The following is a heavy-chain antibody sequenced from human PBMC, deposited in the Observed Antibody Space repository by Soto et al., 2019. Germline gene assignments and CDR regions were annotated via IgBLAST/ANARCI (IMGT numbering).Heavy chain of an antibody. CDR1: GFPFSSYA. D-gene: IGHD6-6*01. J-gene: IGHJ4*02. V-gene: IGHV3-64*01. CDR3: ARDARIYSSSSFSIEVFDY. CDR2: ISSNGGTT. Sequence: GGSLRLSCAASGFPFSSYAMHWVRQAPGKGLDFVSSISSNGGTTYYANSVKGRFTISRDNSRNTLYLQGSSLRAEDTAVYYCARDARIYSSSSFSIEVFDYWGQGTLVTVSS.